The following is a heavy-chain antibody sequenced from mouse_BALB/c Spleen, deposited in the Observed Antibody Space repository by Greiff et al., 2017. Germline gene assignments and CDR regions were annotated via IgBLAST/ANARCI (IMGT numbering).Heavy chain of an antibody. D-gene: IGHD2-3*01. V-gene: IGHV5-6-5*01. Sequence: DVHLVESGGGLVKPGGSLKLSCAASGFTFSSYAMSWVRQTPEKRLEWVASISSGGSTYYPDSVKGRFTISRDNARNILYLQMSSLRSEDTAMYYCARGYDGYYWYFDVWGAGTTVTVSS. CDR1: GFTFSSYA. CDR3: ARGYDGYYWYFDV. J-gene: IGHJ1*01. CDR2: ISSGGST.